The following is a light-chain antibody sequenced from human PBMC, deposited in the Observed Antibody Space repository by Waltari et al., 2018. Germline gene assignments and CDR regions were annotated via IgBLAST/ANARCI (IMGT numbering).Light chain of an antibody. V-gene: IGKV3-15*01. CDR3: QQYNNWPPT. Sequence: EVVMTQSPVTLSVSPGERATLSCRASQSVSGDLAWYQQKPGQAPRLLIYGASTRATGIPVRFSGSGSGTEFTLTISSLQSEDLAIYYCQQYNNWPPTFGGGNKVEIK. J-gene: IGKJ4*01. CDR1: QSVSGD. CDR2: GAS.